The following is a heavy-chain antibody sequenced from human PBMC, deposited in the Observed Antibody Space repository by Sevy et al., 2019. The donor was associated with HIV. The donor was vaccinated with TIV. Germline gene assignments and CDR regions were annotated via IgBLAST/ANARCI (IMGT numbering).Heavy chain of an antibody. CDR3: ARDEGILPPGYYYYGMDV. CDR2: VSSDGRNK. CDR1: EFSFSSYG. V-gene: IGHV3-30*04. Sequence: GGSLRLSCAASEFSFSSYGMHWVRQAPGKGLEWVAVVSSDGRNKNYADSVKGRFTISRDNSKNTLYLQMNSLRAEDTAFYYCARDEGILPPGYYYYGMDVWGQWTTVTVSS. J-gene: IGHJ6*02. D-gene: IGHD3-10*01.